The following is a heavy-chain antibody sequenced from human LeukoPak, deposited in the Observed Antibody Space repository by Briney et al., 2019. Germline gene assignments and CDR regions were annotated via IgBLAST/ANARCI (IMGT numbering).Heavy chain of an antibody. Sequence: ASVKVSCKASGYTFTSYGISWVRQAPGQGLEWMGWISAYNGNTNYAQKFQGRVTMTTDTSTSTAYMEVRGLRSDDTAMYYCARDVGITVADSFDPWGQGTLVTVSS. D-gene: IGHD6-13*01. J-gene: IGHJ5*02. V-gene: IGHV1-18*01. CDR3: ARDVGITVADSFDP. CDR2: ISAYNGNT. CDR1: GYTFTSYG.